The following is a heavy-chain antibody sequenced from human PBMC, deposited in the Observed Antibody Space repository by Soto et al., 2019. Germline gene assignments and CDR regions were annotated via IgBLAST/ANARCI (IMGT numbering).Heavy chain of an antibody. CDR2: INAGNGNT. V-gene: IGHV1-3*01. D-gene: IGHD2-2*02. Sequence: QVQLVQSGAEVKKPGASVKVSCKASGYTFTSYAMHWVRQAPGQRLEWMGWINAGNGNTKYSQKFQGRVTITRDTSASTAYMERSSLRSEDTAVYYCATSFTAPAAIGYWGQGTLVTVSS. CDR1: GYTFTSYA. J-gene: IGHJ4*02. CDR3: ATSFTAPAAIGY.